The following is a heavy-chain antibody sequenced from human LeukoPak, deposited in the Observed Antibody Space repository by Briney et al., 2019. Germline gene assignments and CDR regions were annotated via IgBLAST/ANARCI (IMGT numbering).Heavy chain of an antibody. D-gene: IGHD3-3*01. Sequence: PSETLSLTCTVSCGSISSYYWSWIRQPAGKGLEWIGRIYTSGSTNYNPSLKSRVTMSVDTSKNQFSLKLSSVTAADTAVYYCARDSLLWSGYYDWFDPWGQGTLVTVSS. J-gene: IGHJ5*02. CDR1: CGSISSYY. CDR2: IYTSGST. CDR3: ARDSLLWSGYYDWFDP. V-gene: IGHV4-4*07.